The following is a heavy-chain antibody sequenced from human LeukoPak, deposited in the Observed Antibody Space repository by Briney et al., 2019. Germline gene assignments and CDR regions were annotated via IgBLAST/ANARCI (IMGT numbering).Heavy chain of an antibody. CDR3: ARFPPYDY. J-gene: IGHJ4*02. Sequence: SETLSLTCAVYGVSFSGYYWSWIRQPPGKGLEWIGEINHSGSTNYNPSLKSRVTISVDTSKNQFSLKLSSVTAADTAVYYCARFPPYDYWGQGTLVTVSS. CDR1: GVSFSGYY. V-gene: IGHV4-34*01. CDR2: INHSGST.